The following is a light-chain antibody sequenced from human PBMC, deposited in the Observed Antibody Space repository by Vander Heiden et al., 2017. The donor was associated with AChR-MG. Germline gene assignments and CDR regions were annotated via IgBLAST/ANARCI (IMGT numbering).Light chain of an antibody. CDR3: QQYNNLPPWT. CDR1: QSVSSN. Sequence: DIVMTQPPATLSVSPGERATLSCRASQSVSSNLAWYQQKPGKAPRLLIYGASTRATGIPARFSGSGSGTGFTLTISSLQSEDFAVYYCQQYNNLPPWTFGRGTKVEIK. CDR2: GAS. V-gene: IGKV3-15*01. J-gene: IGKJ1*01.